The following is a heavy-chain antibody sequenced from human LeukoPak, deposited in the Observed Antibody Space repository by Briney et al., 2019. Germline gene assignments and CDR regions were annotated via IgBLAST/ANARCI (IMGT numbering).Heavy chain of an antibody. CDR3: ARVIGSYGDSAY. D-gene: IGHD3-16*01. CDR1: GFKFSSFS. J-gene: IGHJ4*02. Sequence: GGSLRLSCTASGFKFSSFSMNWARQAPGKGLEWLSYISSTSSAIYYADSVKGRFTISGDNAKNSLYLQMDSLRAEDTAIYYCARVIGSYGDSAYWGQGTLVTVSS. CDR2: ISSTSSAI. V-gene: IGHV3-48*04.